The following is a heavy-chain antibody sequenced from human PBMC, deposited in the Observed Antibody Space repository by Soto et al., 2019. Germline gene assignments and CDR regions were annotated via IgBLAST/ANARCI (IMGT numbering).Heavy chain of an antibody. CDR3: AREPDGGYLDY. CDR1: GVSISDSY. V-gene: IGHV4-4*07. J-gene: IGHJ4*02. D-gene: IGHD2-2*01. Sequence: QVLLQESGPGLVKPSETLSLTCTVSGVSISDSYWAWIRQPAGKGLEWIGRVFTSGSTTYNPSLKSRVTMSVDASKRQFFLRLNSLTAADTAVYYCAREPDGGYLDYWVQGALVAVSS. CDR2: VFTSGST.